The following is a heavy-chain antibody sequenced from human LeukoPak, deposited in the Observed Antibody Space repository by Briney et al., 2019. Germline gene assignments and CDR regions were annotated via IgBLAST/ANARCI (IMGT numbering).Heavy chain of an antibody. J-gene: IGHJ4*02. CDR1: GFTFSDSY. V-gene: IGHV3-11*06. CDR3: ARDPRTVRI. D-gene: IGHD1-1*01. CDR2: ISGNSGDT. Sequence: GGSLRLSCAASGFTFSDSYMTWVRQAPGKGLEWLSYISGNSGDTNYADSVKGRFTISRDNAKNSLYLQMNSLRVEDTAVYYCARDPRTVRIWGQGTLVTVSS.